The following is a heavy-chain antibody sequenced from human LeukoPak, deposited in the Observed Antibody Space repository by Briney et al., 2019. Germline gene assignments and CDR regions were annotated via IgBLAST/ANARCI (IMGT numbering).Heavy chain of an antibody. J-gene: IGHJ4*02. CDR1: GYTFTGYY. CDR2: INPNSGGT. D-gene: IGHD3-22*01. Sequence: ASVKVSCKASGYTFTGYYMHWVRQAPGQGLEWMGWINPNSGGTNYAQKFQGRVTMTRDTSISTAYMELSRLRSHDAAVYYCARDLYDSSGYYYGYWGQGTLVTVSS. CDR3: ARDLYDSSGYYYGY. V-gene: IGHV1-2*02.